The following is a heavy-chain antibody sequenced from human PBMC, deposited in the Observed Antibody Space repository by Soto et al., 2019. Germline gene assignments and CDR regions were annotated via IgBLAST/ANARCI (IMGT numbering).Heavy chain of an antibody. V-gene: IGHV1-2*04. CDR3: ARDLYDSSGYYYYYYGMDV. CDR1: GYTFTGYY. CDR2: INPNSGGT. Sequence: ASVKVSCKASGYTFTGYYMHWVRQAPGQGLEWMGWINPNSGGTNYAQKFQGWVTMTRDTSISTAYMELSRLRSDDTAVYYCARDLYDSSGYYYYYYGMDVWGQGTTVTVSS. D-gene: IGHD3-22*01. J-gene: IGHJ6*02.